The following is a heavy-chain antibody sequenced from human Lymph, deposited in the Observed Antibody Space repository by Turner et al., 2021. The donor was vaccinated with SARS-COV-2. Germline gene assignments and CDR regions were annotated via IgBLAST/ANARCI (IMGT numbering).Heavy chain of an antibody. CDR2: ISYDGSNK. J-gene: IGHJ6*02. CDR1: GFTFSTYA. D-gene: IGHD3-10*01. Sequence: QVQLVESGGGVVQPGRSLRLSCAASGFTFSTYAIYWVRQAPGKGLEWVAVISYDGSNKYYADSVKGRFTISRDNSKNTLYLQMKSLRAEDTAVYYCARYASGGYFYYGMDVWGQGTTVTVSS. CDR3: ARYASGGYFYYGMDV. V-gene: IGHV3-30*04.